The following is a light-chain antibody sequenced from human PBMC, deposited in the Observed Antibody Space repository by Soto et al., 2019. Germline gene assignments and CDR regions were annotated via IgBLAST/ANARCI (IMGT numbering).Light chain of an antibody. J-gene: IGKJ4*01. V-gene: IGKV1-33*01. CDR1: QDISNY. CDR2: DAS. Sequence: DIQMTQSPSSLSASVGDRVTITCQASQDISNYLNWYQQKPGKAPKLLIYDASNLETGVPSRFSGSGSGTDFTFTISSLRPEDIATYYCQHYDNFPITFGGGTKVDIK. CDR3: QHYDNFPIT.